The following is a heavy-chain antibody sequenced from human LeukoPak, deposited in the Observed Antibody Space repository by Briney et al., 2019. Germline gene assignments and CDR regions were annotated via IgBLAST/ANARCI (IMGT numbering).Heavy chain of an antibody. CDR1: GFTFSSYA. V-gene: IGHV3-23*01. CDR2: ISGSGGST. J-gene: IGHJ4*02. Sequence: GGSLRLSCAASGFTFSSYAMSWVRQAPGKGLEWVSAISGSGGSTYYADSVKGRFTISRDNSKNTLYLQMNSLRAEDTAVYYCAKDPFPEDCGSAFWDYWGQGTLVTVSS. D-gene: IGHD3-3*01. CDR3: AKDPFPEDCGSAFWDY.